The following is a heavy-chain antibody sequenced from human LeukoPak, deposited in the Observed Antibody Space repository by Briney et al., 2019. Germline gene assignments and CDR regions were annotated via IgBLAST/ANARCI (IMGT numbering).Heavy chain of an antibody. Sequence: GGSLRLSCAASGSTFSSYSMNWVRQAPGKGLEWVSSISSSSSYIYYADSVKGRFTISRDNAKNSLYLQMNSLRAEDTAVYYCARELDDFWSGYTLGFDYWGQGTLVTVSS. CDR3: ARELDDFWSGYTLGFDY. J-gene: IGHJ4*02. CDR1: GSTFSSYS. CDR2: ISSSSSYI. D-gene: IGHD3-3*01. V-gene: IGHV3-21*01.